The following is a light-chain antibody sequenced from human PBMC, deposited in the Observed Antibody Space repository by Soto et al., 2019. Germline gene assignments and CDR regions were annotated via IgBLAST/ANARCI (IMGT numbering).Light chain of an antibody. V-gene: IGKV1-5*03. Sequence: DIQMTQSPSTLSASVGDRVTITCRASQCIAWWLAWYQQKPGKAPKFLIYKASILESGVPSRFSGSGSETEFTLTIGSLQPEDIATYYLQQHSSPWTFGQGTKVEIK. J-gene: IGKJ1*01. CDR1: QCIAWW. CDR3: QQHSSPWT. CDR2: KAS.